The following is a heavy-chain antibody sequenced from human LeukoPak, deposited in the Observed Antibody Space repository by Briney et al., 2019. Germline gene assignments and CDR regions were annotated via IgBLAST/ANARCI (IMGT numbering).Heavy chain of an antibody. V-gene: IGHV1-18*01. J-gene: IGHJ4*02. Sequence: ASVKVSCKASGGTFSSYAISWVRQAPGQGLEWMGWIKTYNGNTNYAQKFLGRVTMTADTSTRTAYMELRSLRSDDTAMYYCVRTTFYDILTGLVDFWGQGTLVTVSS. CDR2: IKTYNGNT. CDR1: GGTFSSYA. CDR3: VRTTFYDILTGLVDF. D-gene: IGHD3-9*01.